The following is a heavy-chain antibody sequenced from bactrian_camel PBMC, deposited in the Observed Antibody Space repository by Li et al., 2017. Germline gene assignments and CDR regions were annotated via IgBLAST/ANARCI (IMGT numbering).Heavy chain of an antibody. CDR2: IGIDGST. Sequence: HVQLVESGGGSVEAGGSLRLSCAASGYIGTAYRMGRFRQAPGSECELVSDIGIDGSTYHSDSVQGRFTISQDSAKNILYLQMHSLKPEDTAMYYCAADPKRSCTPAYVDEYLIRGQGTQVTVS. J-gene: IGHJ4*01. CDR1: GYIGTAYR. D-gene: IGHD5*01. V-gene: IGHV3S53*01.